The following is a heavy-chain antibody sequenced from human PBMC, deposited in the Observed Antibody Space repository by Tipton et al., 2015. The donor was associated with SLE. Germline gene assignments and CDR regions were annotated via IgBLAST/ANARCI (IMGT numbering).Heavy chain of an antibody. CDR3: AKERIAVAAQEIY. V-gene: IGHV3-23*03. CDR1: GFTFSSYA. J-gene: IGHJ4*02. Sequence: SLRLSCAASGFTFSSYAMSWVRQAPGKGLEWVSVIYSGGSTYYADSVKGRFTISRDNSKNTLYLQMNSLRAEDTAVYYCAKERIAVAAQEIYWGQGPLVTVSS. D-gene: IGHD6-19*01. CDR2: IYSGGST.